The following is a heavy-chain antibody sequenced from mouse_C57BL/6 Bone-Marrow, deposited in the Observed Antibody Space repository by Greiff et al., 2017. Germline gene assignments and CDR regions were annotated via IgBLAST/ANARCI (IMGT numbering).Heavy chain of an antibody. D-gene: IGHD2-1*01. CDR3: ARDYGNYVWYFDV. V-gene: IGHV1-61*01. CDR2: IYPSDSET. J-gene: IGHJ1*03. Sequence: QVQLQQPGAELVRPGSSVKLSCKASGYTFTSYWMDWVKQRPGQGLEWIGNIYPSDSETHYNQKFKDKVTLTVDKSSSTAYMQLSSLTSEDSAVYYSARDYGNYVWYFDVWGTGTTVTVSS. CDR1: GYTFTSYW.